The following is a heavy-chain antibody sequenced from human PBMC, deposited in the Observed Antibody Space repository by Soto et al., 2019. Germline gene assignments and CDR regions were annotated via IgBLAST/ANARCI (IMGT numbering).Heavy chain of an antibody. Sequence: GGSLRLSCAASGFTFSSYEMNWVRQAPGKGLEWVSYISSSGSTIYYADSVKGRFTISRDNAKNSLYLQMNSLRAEDTAVYYCAKAPSPGYSSSWYYFDYWGQGTLVTVSS. CDR3: AKAPSPGYSSSWYYFDY. V-gene: IGHV3-48*03. D-gene: IGHD6-13*01. J-gene: IGHJ4*02. CDR1: GFTFSSYE. CDR2: ISSSGSTI.